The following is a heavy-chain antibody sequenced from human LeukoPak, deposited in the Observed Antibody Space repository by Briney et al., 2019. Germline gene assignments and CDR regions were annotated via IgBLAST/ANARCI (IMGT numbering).Heavy chain of an antibody. V-gene: IGHV3-53*01. CDR3: ATWPGGWYGEDS. CDR2: IFGGGST. Sequence: GGSLRLSCAASGFTVSSNFMSWVRQAPGKGLEWVSVIFGGGSTYYADSVRGRFTISRDTSKNTLHLQMNSLRAEDTAVYYCATWPGGWYGEDSWGQGTLVTISS. D-gene: IGHD6-19*01. J-gene: IGHJ4*02. CDR1: GFTVSSNF.